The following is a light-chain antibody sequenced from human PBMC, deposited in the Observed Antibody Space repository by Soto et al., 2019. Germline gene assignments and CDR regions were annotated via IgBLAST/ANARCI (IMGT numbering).Light chain of an antibody. CDR3: QSYDTSRRGSTWV. V-gene: IGLV1-40*01. J-gene: IGLJ3*02. Sequence: QSVLTQPPSVSGAPGQRVTISCTGSSSNIGSGYDVHWYQQLPGTAPKLLIYGNNNRPSGVPDRFSGSKSGTSASLAITGLQAEDEADYYCQSYDTSRRGSTWVFGGGTKLTVL. CDR2: GNN. CDR1: SSNIGSGYD.